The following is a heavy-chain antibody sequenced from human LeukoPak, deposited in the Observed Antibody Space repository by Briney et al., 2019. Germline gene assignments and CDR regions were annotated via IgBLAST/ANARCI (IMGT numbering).Heavy chain of an antibody. Sequence: PSETLSLTCTVSGGSISSSYWSWVRQPPGRGLEWIGEIYHSGSTNYNPSLKSRVTISVDKSKNQFSLKLSSVTAADTAVYYCARGPIAYYYDSSGHFDYWGQGTLVTVSS. V-gene: IGHV4-59*12. D-gene: IGHD3-22*01. CDR1: GGSISSSY. CDR3: ARGPIAYYYDSSGHFDY. CDR2: IYHSGST. J-gene: IGHJ4*02.